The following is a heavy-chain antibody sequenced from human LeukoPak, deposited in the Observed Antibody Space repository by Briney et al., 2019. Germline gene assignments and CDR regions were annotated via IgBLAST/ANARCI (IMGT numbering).Heavy chain of an antibody. D-gene: IGHD4-23*01. CDR1: GGSISSGDYY. CDR3: ARGLGGNDHLSDY. V-gene: IGHV4-30-4*01. CDR2: IYSSGST. Sequence: SQTLSLTCTVSGGSISSGDYYWSWIRQPPGKGLEWIGYIYSSGSTYYNPSLKSRVTISVDTSKNQFSLKLSSVTAADTAVYYRARGLGGNDHLSDYWGQGTLVTVSS. J-gene: IGHJ4*02.